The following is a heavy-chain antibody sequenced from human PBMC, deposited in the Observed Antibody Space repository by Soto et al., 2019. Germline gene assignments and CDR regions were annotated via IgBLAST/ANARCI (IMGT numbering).Heavy chain of an antibody. Sequence: EVQLVQSGAEVKKPGESLKISCKGSGYSFTSYWIGWVRQMPGKGLEWMGIIYPGDSDTRYSPSFKGQVTISADKSISTAYLQWSSLKASDTAMYYCARRGGYYYDSSGYQPLFDYWGQGTLVTVSS. V-gene: IGHV5-51*01. CDR2: IYPGDSDT. CDR3: ARRGGYYYDSSGYQPLFDY. D-gene: IGHD3-22*01. CDR1: GYSFTSYW. J-gene: IGHJ4*02.